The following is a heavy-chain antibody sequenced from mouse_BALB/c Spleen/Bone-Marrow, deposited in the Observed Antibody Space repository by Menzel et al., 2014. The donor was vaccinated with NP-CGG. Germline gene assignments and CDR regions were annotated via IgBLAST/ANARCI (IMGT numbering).Heavy chain of an antibody. D-gene: IGHD2-3*01. V-gene: IGHV4-1*02. CDR3: ARLGYYGWFAY. CDR1: GFDFRTYW. CDR2: INPDSNTI. Sequence: DVMLVESGGGLVQPGGFLKLSCAASGFDFRTYWMSWVRQAPGKGLEWIGEINPDSNTINYAPSLKDKFIISRDNAKNALYLQMSKVRSEDTALYCCARLGYYGWFAYWGQGTLVTVSA. J-gene: IGHJ3*01.